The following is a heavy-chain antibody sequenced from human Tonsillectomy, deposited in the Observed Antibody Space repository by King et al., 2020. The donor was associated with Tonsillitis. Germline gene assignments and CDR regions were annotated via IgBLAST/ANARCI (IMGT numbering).Heavy chain of an antibody. J-gene: IGHJ4*02. CDR1: GFIFSKYG. Sequence: VQLVESGGGVVQPGGSLRLSCAASGFIFSKYGMHWVRQAPGKGLEWVTYIRYDESNKYYADSVKGRFTISRDISENTLYLQMNSLRAEDTAVYYCAKLADAYHYVSSGYLVDYGGRGTLVTVSS. CDR2: IRYDESNK. D-gene: IGHD3-22*01. CDR3: AKLADAYHYVSSGYLVDY. V-gene: IGHV3-30*02.